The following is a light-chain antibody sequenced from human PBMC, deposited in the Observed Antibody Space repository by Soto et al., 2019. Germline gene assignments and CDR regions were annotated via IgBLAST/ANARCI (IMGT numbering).Light chain of an antibody. J-gene: IGKJ3*01. CDR1: QSVLFSSNNKNY. CDR2: WAS. Sequence: DIVMTQSPDSLAVSLGERATINCKSSQSVLFSSNNKNYLAWYQQKPGQSPKLLIYWASTRQSGVPDRFSGSGSGTDFTLTINNLQAEDVAVYYCQQYYTLPPFTFGPGTKVEIK. CDR3: QQYYTLPPFT. V-gene: IGKV4-1*01.